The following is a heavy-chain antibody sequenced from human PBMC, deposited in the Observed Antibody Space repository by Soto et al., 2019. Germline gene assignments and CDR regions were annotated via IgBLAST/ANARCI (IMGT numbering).Heavy chain of an antibody. CDR3: ARTHRRSGWHLDY. CDR1: GGSFSAYS. V-gene: IGHV4-34*01. D-gene: IGHD6-19*01. CDR2: INHSGST. J-gene: IGHJ4*02. Sequence: SETLSLTCAVYGGSFSAYSWTWIRQPPGKGLEWIGEINHSGSTNYNPSLKSRVTLSVDTSKNQFSLKLSSVTAADTAVYYCARTHRRSGWHLDYWGQGTLVTVSS.